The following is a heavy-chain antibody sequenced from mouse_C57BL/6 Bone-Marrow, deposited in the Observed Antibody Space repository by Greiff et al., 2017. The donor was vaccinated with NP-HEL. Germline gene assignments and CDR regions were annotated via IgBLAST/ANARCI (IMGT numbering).Heavy chain of an antibody. CDR2: ISYDGSN. Sequence: DVQLQESGPGLVKPSQSLSLTCSVTGYSITSGYYWNWIRQFPGNKLEWMGYISYDGSNNYNPSLKNRISITRDTSKNQFFLKLNSVTTEDTATYYCARDRVARLDYWGQGTTLTVSS. V-gene: IGHV3-6*01. CDR3: ARDRVARLDY. CDR1: GYSITSGYY. J-gene: IGHJ2*01. D-gene: IGHD1-1*02.